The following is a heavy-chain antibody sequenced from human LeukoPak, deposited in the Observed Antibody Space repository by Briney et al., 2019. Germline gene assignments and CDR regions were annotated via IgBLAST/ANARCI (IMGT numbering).Heavy chain of an antibody. J-gene: IGHJ6*02. Sequence: GRSLRLSCAASGFTFSNYAMHWVRQAPGKGLEWVAVISYDGSNKYYGDSVKGRFTISRDNSENTLYLQMNSLRAEDTAVYYCAKVRSDSSSWHIKYYYYGLDVWGQGTTVTVSS. CDR2: ISYDGSNK. D-gene: IGHD6-13*01. V-gene: IGHV3-30*04. CDR1: GFTFSNYA. CDR3: AKVRSDSSSWHIKYYYYGLDV.